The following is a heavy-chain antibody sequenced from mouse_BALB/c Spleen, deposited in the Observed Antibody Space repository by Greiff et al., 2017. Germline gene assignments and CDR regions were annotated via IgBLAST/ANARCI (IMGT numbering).Heavy chain of an antibody. V-gene: IGHV5-17*02. CDR2: ISSGSSTI. CDR3: ARYDYGFAY. CDR1: GFTFSSFG. Sequence: EVKLVESGGGLVQPGGSRKLSCAASGFTFSSFGMHWVRQAPEKGLEWVAYISSGSSTIYYADTVKGRFTISRDNPKNTLFLQMTSLRSEDTAMYYCARYDYGFAYWGQGTLVTVSA. J-gene: IGHJ3*01. D-gene: IGHD2-4*01.